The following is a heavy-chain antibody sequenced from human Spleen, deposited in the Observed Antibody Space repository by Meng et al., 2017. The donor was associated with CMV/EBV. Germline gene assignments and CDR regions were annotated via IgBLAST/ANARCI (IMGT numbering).Heavy chain of an antibody. V-gene: IGHV4-31*02. CDR3: ARVVGYCSGGSCSNWFDP. CDR2: MYCSGST. J-gene: IGHJ5*02. CDR1: SISSDGYY. Sequence: SISSDGYYWSWIRQHPGKGLEWIGYMYCSGSTYYSPSLASRVTMSVDTSKNQFSLELISVTAADTAVYYCARVVGYCSGGSCSNWFDPWGQGTLVTVSS. D-gene: IGHD2-15*01.